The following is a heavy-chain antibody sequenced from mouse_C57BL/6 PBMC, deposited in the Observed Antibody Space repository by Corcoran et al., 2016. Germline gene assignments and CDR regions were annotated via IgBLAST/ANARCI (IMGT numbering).Heavy chain of an antibody. CDR1: GYTFTTYG. Sequence: QIQLVQSGPELKKPGETVKISCEASGYTFTTYGMSWVKQAPGKGLKWMGWINTYSGVPTYADDFKGRFAFSLETSASTAYLQINNLKNEDTATYFCARPMGYPPPYYAMDYWGQGTSVTVSS. D-gene: IGHD1-1*02. J-gene: IGHJ4*01. V-gene: IGHV9-3*01. CDR3: ARPMGYPPPYYAMDY. CDR2: INTYSGVP.